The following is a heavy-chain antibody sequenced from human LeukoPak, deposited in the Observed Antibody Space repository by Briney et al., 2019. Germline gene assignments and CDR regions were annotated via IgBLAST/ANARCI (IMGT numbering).Heavy chain of an antibody. D-gene: IGHD6-19*01. CDR2: LSGGGST. Sequence: GGSLRLSRAASGFTFSSYSMNWVRPAPGKGLEWGSVLSGGGSTHYAASLKGRFTISRDTPKKTLSLQMISLRVEHTAVYYCASWPGGCYGEDSGGQGTLVTVSS. V-gene: IGHV3-53*01. CDR3: ASWPGGCYGEDS. J-gene: IGHJ4*02. CDR1: GFTFSSYS.